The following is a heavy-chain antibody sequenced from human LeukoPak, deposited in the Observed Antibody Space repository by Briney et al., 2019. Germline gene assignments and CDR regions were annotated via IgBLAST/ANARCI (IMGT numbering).Heavy chain of an antibody. CDR2: IYYSGST. J-gene: IGHJ4*02. Sequence: SETLSLTCTVSGGSISSGDYYWSWIRQPPGKGLEWIGYIYYSGSTYYNPSLKSRVTISVDTSKNQFSLKLSSVTAADTAVYYCARASVAGTGGYYFDYWGQGTLVTVSS. CDR3: ARASVAGTGGYYFDY. CDR1: GGSISSGDYY. D-gene: IGHD6-19*01. V-gene: IGHV4-30-4*08.